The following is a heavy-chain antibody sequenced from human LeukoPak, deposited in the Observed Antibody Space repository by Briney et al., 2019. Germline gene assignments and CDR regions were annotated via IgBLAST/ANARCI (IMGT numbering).Heavy chain of an antibody. CDR1: GGTFSSYA. CDR3: ARRDSSGWNYFDY. Sequence: AASVKVSCKASGGTFSSYAISWVRQAPGQGLEWMGGIIPIFGTANYAQKFQGRVTITADKSTSTAYMELSSLRSEDTAVYYCARRDSSGWNYFDYWGQGTLVTVSS. J-gene: IGHJ4*02. V-gene: IGHV1-69*06. D-gene: IGHD6-19*01. CDR2: IIPIFGTA.